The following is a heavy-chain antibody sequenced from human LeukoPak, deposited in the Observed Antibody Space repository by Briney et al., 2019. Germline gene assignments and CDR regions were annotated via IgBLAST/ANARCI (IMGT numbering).Heavy chain of an antibody. D-gene: IGHD5-24*01. J-gene: IGHJ4*02. CDR1: GYTFTGYY. V-gene: IGHV1-18*04. CDR2: ISAYNGNT. CDR3: ARAGSGEMATNQPSY. Sequence: GASVKVSCKASGYTFTGYYMHWVRQAPGQGLEWMGWISAYNGNTNYAQKLQGRVTMTTDTSTSTAYMELRSLRSDDTAVYYCARAGSGEMATNQPSYWGQGTLVTVSS.